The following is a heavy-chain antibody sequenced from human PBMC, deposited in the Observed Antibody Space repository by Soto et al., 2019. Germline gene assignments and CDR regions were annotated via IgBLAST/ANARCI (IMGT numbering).Heavy chain of an antibody. CDR1: GFTFSSYG. V-gene: IGHV3-33*01. J-gene: IGHJ4*02. Sequence: QVQLVESGGGVVQPGRSLRLSCAASGFTFSSYGMHWVRQAPGKGLEWVAVIWYDGSTKYYADSVKSRFTISRDNSKNTLYLQMNSLRAEDTAVYYCARVPTYYYDSSGQARYYFDYWGQGTLVTVSS. D-gene: IGHD3-22*01. CDR2: IWYDGSTK. CDR3: ARVPTYYYDSSGQARYYFDY.